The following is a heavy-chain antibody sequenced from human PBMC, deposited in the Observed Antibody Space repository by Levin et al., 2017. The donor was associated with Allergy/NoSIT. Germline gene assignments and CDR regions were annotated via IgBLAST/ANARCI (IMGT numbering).Heavy chain of an antibody. D-gene: IGHD6-6*01. CDR2: ISWNSGSI. CDR3: ARDAALAAARPKNFADV. V-gene: IGHV3-9*01. J-gene: IGHJ6*04. Sequence: SCAASGFTFDDYAMHWVRQAPGKGLEWVSGISWNSGSIGYADSVKGRFTISRDNAKNSLYLQMNSLRAEDTALYYCARDAALAAARPKNFADVWGKGTTVTVSS. CDR1: GFTFDDYA.